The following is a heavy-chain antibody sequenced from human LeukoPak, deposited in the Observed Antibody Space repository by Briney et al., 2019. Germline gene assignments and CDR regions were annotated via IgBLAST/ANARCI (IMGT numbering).Heavy chain of an antibody. D-gene: IGHD3-10*01. CDR3: AKDLIDYYGSGRPVGFDY. J-gene: IGHJ4*02. CDR1: GFTFSSYG. Sequence: PGGSLRLSCAASGFTFSSYGMHWVRQAPGKGLEWVAVISYDGSNKYYADSVKGRFTISRDNSKNTLYLQMNSLRAEDTAVYYCAKDLIDYYGSGRPVGFDYWGQGTLVTVSS. V-gene: IGHV3-30*18. CDR2: ISYDGSNK.